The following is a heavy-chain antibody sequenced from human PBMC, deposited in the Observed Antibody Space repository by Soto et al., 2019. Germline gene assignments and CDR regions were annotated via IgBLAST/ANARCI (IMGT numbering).Heavy chain of an antibody. CDR1: GASIISYF. Sequence: SETLSLTCTVSGASIISYFWSWIRQTPGKGLELIGYIYSNGDTYYNPSLKSRVTISVDTSKNQFSLNLTSVTAADTAVYYCARRGGSSSGYYYYAMDVWGQGTTVTVSS. CDR2: IYSNGDT. D-gene: IGHD6-6*01. J-gene: IGHJ6*02. V-gene: IGHV4-4*09. CDR3: ARRGGSSSGYYYYAMDV.